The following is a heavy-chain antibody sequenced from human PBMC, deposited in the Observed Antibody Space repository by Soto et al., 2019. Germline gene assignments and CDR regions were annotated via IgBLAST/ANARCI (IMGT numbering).Heavy chain of an antibody. CDR2: MNPNSGNT. CDR1: GYTFTSYD. J-gene: IGHJ4*02. CDR3: ARWGHLGELSLNPFDY. D-gene: IGHD3-16*02. V-gene: IGHV1-8*01. Sequence: ASVKVSCKASGYTFTSYDINWVRQATGQGLEWMGWMNPNSGNTGYAQKFQGRVTMTRNTSISTAYMELSSLRSEDTAVYYCARWGHLGELSLNPFDYWGQGTLVTVSS.